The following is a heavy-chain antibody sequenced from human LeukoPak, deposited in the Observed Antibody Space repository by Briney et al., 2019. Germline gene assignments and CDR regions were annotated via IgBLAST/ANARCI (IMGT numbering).Heavy chain of an antibody. J-gene: IGHJ4*02. CDR1: CGSISYYY. V-gene: IGHV4-59*08. Sequence: PSETLSLTCSVSCGSISYYYWSWIRQPPGKGLEWIGYSHDSGESNYNPSLQSRVIISRDTSKNQFSLNLMSVTAADTAVYYCAASSHSGSYRAYWGQGTPVTVSS. CDR3: AASSHSGSYRAY. CDR2: SHDSGES. D-gene: IGHD3-10*01.